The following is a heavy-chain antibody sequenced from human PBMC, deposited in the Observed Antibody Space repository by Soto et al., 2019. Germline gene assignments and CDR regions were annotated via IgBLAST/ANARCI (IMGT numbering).Heavy chain of an antibody. CDR2: ISAYNGNT. D-gene: IGHD2-2*01. CDR1: GYTFTSYG. V-gene: IGHV1-18*01. J-gene: IGHJ6*02. CDR3: ARRVCSTSCYHYYYGMDV. Sequence: QVQLVQSGAEVKKPGASVKVSCKASGYTFTSYGISWVRQAPGQGLEWMGWISAYNGNTNYAQKLQGRVTMTTDTXTXPXXMELRSLRSDDTAVYYCARRVCSTSCYHYYYGMDVWGQGTTVTVSS.